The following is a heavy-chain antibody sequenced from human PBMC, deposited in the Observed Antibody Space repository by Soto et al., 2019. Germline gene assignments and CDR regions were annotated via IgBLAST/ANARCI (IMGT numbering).Heavy chain of an antibody. V-gene: IGHV3-23*01. CDR1: GFTFSSYA. CDR2: ISGSGGST. D-gene: IGHD3-3*01. Sequence: EVQLLESGGGLVQPRGSLRLSCAASGFTFSSYAMSWVRQAPGKGLEWVSAISGSGGSTYYADSVKGLFTISRDNSLNTLYLQINSQRAEDTAVYYCAKRDLWEWLFIGDGFDIWGQGTMVTVSS. CDR3: AKRDLWEWLFIGDGFDI. J-gene: IGHJ3*02.